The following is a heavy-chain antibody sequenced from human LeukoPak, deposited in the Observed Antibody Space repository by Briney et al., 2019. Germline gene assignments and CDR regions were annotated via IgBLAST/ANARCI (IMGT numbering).Heavy chain of an antibody. CDR2: INWNGGST. D-gene: IGHD3-22*01. CDR3: ARVRGRDYYDSSGYRFDS. J-gene: IGHJ4*02. Sequence: GGSLRLSCAASGFTFDDYGMSWVRQAPGKGLEWVSSINWNGGSTGYADSVKGRFTISRDNAKNSLYLQMNSLRAEDTALYYCARVRGRDYYDSSGYRFDSWGQGTLVTVSS. V-gene: IGHV3-20*04. CDR1: GFTFDDYG.